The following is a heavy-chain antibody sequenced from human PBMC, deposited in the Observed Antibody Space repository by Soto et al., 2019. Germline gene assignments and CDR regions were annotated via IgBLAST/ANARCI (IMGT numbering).Heavy chain of an antibody. V-gene: IGHV2-70*11. CDR3: ARIRREYGSGSNYYYYYMDV. J-gene: IGHJ6*03. Sequence: ESGPTLVNPTQTLTLTCTFSGFSLSTSGMCVSWIRHPPGKALEWLARIDWDDDKYYSTSRKTRLTISKDTSKTQVVLTMTNMDPVDTATYYCARIRREYGSGSNYYYYYMDVWGKGTTVTVSS. CDR2: IDWDDDK. CDR1: GFSLSTSGMC. D-gene: IGHD3-10*01.